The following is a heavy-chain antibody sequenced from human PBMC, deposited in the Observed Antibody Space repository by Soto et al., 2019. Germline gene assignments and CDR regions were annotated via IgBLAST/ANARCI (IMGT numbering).Heavy chain of an antibody. J-gene: IGHJ6*02. D-gene: IGHD3-3*01. V-gene: IGHV4-59*01. Sequence: SETLSLTCTVSGGSISRYYWTWIRQAPGKGLECIGYIHYSGSTTYNPSLKSRVTMSVDTSKNQFSLRLTSVTRADTAVYYCARDRDFWSGYHRAPYGMDVWGQGTTVTVSS. CDR1: GGSISRYY. CDR2: IHYSGST. CDR3: ARDRDFWSGYHRAPYGMDV.